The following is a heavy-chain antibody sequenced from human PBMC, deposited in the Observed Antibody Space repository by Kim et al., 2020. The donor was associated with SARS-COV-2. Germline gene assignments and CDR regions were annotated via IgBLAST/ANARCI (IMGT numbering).Heavy chain of an antibody. CDR2: ISGSGGST. CDR1: GFTFSSYA. Sequence: GGSLRLSCAASGFTFSSYAMSWVRQAPGKGLEWVSAISGSGGSTYYADSVKGRFTISRDNSKNTLYLQMNSLRAEDTAVYYCAKSVGGNSFSEPFDYWGQGTLVTVSS. V-gene: IGHV3-23*01. CDR3: AKSVGGNSFSEPFDY. J-gene: IGHJ4*02. D-gene: IGHD2-21*02.